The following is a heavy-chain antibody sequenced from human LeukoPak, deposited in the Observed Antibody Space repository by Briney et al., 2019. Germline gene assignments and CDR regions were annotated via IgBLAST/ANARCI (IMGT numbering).Heavy chain of an antibody. Sequence: GGSLRLSCAASGFTFSSYWMSWVRQAPGKGLEWVANIKQDGSEKYYVDSVEGRITISRDNAKNSLYLQMSSLRAEDTAVYYCARDAGQQPHDYWGQRTLVTVSS. D-gene: IGHD6-13*01. V-gene: IGHV3-7*05. CDR3: ARDAGQQPHDY. CDR1: GFTFSSYW. J-gene: IGHJ4*02. CDR2: IKQDGSEK.